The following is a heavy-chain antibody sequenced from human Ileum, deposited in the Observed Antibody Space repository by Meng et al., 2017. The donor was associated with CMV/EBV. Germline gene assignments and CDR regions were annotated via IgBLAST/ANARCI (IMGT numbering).Heavy chain of an antibody. V-gene: IGHV3-30*02. CDR2: IRYDGSNK. D-gene: IGHD6-13*01. CDR3: AKDGSGYSSSWYNWFDP. J-gene: IGHJ5*02. CDR1: GFTFSSYG. Sequence: GESLKISCAASGFTFSSYGMHWVRQAPGKGLEWVAFIRYDGSNKYYADSVKGRFTISRDNSRNTLYLQMNSLRAEDTAVYYCAKDGSGYSSSWYNWFDPWGQGTLVTVSS.